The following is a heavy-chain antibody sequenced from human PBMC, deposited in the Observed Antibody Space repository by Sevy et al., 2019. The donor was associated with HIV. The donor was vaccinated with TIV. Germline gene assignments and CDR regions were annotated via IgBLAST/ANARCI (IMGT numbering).Heavy chain of an antibody. D-gene: IGHD6-13*01. Sequence: SETLSLTCTVSGASITSYYWSWIRQPAGKGLEWIGRISTSCTNYNPSLKGRITMSLDTSKNQFSLQLNSVTAADTAIYYCARHPWGQLAHFNYYYMDVWGKGTTVTVSS. V-gene: IGHV4-4*07. CDR1: GASITSYY. CDR2: ISTSCT. J-gene: IGHJ6*03. CDR3: ARHPWGQLAHFNYYYMDV.